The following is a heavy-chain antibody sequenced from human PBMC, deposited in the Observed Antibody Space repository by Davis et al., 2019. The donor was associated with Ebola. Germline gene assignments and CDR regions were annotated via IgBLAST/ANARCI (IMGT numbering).Heavy chain of an antibody. CDR3: ARDGPDYYGLDV. V-gene: IGHV1-46*01. CDR2: INPSAGYT. CDR1: GYTFTNYY. Sequence: ASVKVSCKAFGYTFTNYYLHWVRQAPGQGLEWMGVINPSAGYTNYAQKFQGRVTITRDTSTSTVYMEVRSLRSEDTAVYYCARDGPDYYGLDVWGQGTAVIVSS. J-gene: IGHJ6*02.